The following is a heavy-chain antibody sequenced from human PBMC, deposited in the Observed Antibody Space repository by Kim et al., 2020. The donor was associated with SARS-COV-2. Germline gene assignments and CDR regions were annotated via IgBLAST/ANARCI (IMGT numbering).Heavy chain of an antibody. CDR2: INAGNGNT. CDR1: GYTFTSYA. Sequence: ASVKVSCKASGYTFTSYAMHWVRQAPGQRLEWMGWINAGNGNTKYSQKFQGRVTITRDTSASTAYMELSSLRSEDTAVYYCARGEITMIVVADAFDIWGQGTMVTVSS. J-gene: IGHJ3*02. CDR3: ARGEITMIVVADAFDI. V-gene: IGHV1-3*01. D-gene: IGHD3-22*01.